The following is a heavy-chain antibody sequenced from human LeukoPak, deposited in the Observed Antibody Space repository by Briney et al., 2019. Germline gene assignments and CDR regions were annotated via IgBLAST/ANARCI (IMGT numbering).Heavy chain of an antibody. J-gene: IGHJ5*02. CDR2: IYYSGST. V-gene: IGHV4-59*01. CDR1: GGSISSYY. Sequence: PSETLSLTCTVSGGSISSYYWSWIRQPPGKGLEWIGYIYYSGSTNYNPSLKSRVTISVDTSKNQFSLKLSSVTAADTAVYYCARDSSSGWTFDPWGQGTLVTVSS. D-gene: IGHD6-19*01. CDR3: ARDSSSGWTFDP.